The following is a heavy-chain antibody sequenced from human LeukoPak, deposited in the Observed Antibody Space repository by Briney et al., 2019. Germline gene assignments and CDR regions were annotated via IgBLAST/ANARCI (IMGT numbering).Heavy chain of an antibody. CDR1: GGSVSSSSYY. J-gene: IGHJ6*03. CDR3: ARSSYQLLGYYYYYMDV. Sequence: SETLSLTCTVSGGSVSSSSYYWAWIRQPPGKGLEWIGSIYYSGRANYSPSLKGRVTISLDTSKNQFSLNMNFVTAADTAVYYCARSSYQLLGYYYYYMDVWGKGTTVTISS. D-gene: IGHD2-2*01. V-gene: IGHV4-39*07. CDR2: IYYSGRA.